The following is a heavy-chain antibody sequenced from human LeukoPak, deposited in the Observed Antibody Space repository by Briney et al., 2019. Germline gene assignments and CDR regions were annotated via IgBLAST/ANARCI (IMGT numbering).Heavy chain of an antibody. V-gene: IGHV3-9*01. J-gene: IGHJ6*02. D-gene: IGHD4-17*01. CDR2: ISWNSASI. CDR3: AKDIRGATVTDYGMDV. Sequence: GRSLRLSCAASGFNFDDYVMHWVRQVPGKGLEWVSGISWNSASIGYADSVKGRFTISRDNAKNFLYLQMNSLRVEDTALYYCAKDIRGATVTDYGMDVWGQGTTVTVSS. CDR1: GFNFDDYV.